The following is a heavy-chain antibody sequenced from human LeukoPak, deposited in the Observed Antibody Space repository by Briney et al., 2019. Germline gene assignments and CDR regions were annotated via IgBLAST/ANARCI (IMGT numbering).Heavy chain of an antibody. D-gene: IGHD2/OR15-2a*01. J-gene: IGHJ4*02. V-gene: IGHV3-64*02. CDR1: GFTFSAFS. CDR3: ARVGNTGYYDY. CDR2: ISSNGGST. Sequence: GGSLRLSCAASGFTFSAFSMHWLRQAPGKGLEYVSGISSNGGSTSYADSVKVRFTISRDNSKNTLYLQMSSLRAEDMAVYYCARVGNTGYYDYWGQGTLVTVSS.